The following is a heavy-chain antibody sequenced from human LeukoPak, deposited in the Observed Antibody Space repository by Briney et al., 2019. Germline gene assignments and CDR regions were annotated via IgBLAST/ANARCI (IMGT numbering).Heavy chain of an antibody. CDR2: LQIDGSQK. D-gene: IGHD3-10*01. CDR1: GFTFSNYG. J-gene: IGHJ6*03. CDR3: AKDPKFYSGSGYRANYFYYMDV. Sequence: GGSLRLSCAASGFTFSNYGMYWVRQAPGKGLEWVSFLQIDGSQKYYADSVKGRFTVSRDNSKNTLYLQMNSLRTEDTAVYYCAKDPKFYSGSGYRANYFYYMDVWGKGTTVAISS. V-gene: IGHV3-30*02.